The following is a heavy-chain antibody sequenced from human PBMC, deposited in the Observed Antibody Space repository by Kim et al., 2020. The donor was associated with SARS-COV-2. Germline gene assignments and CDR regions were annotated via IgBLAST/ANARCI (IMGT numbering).Heavy chain of an antibody. V-gene: IGHV3-53*01. Sequence: GGSLRLSCAASGFTVSDNFMNWVRQAPGKGLEWVSVLYSGGTTYYAGSVKGRFTISRDDSKNTLYLQMNSLRAEDTAVYYCARGLLRRLDYWGQGTLVT. D-gene: IGHD5-12*01. CDR3: ARGLLRRLDY. J-gene: IGHJ4*02. CDR1: GFTVSDNF. CDR2: LYSGGTT.